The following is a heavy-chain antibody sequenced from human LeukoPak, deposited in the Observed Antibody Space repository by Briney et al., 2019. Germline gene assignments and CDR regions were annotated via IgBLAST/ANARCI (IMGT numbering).Heavy chain of an antibody. D-gene: IGHD3-22*01. CDR2: ISWNSGSI. CDR3: AKDMRDYYDSSGPFDY. J-gene: IGHJ4*02. CDR1: GFTVSSYG. Sequence: GGSLRLSCAASGFTVSSYGMTWVRQAPGKGLEWVSGISWNSGSIGYADSVKGRFTISRDNAKNSLYLQMNSLRAEDTALYYCAKDMRDYYDSSGPFDYWGQGTLVTVSS. V-gene: IGHV3-9*01.